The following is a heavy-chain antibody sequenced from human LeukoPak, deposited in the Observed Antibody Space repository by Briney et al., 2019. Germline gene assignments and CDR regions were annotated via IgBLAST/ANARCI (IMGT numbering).Heavy chain of an antibody. CDR1: GGTFSSYA. D-gene: IGHD2-2*02. V-gene: IGHV1-46*01. J-gene: IGHJ4*02. Sequence: GSSVEVSCKASGGTFSSYAISWVRQAPGQGLEWMGIINPSGGSTSYAQKFQGRVTMTRDTSTSTVYMELSSLRSEDTAVYYCARDYCSSTSCYIDYWGQGTLVTVSS. CDR2: INPSGGST. CDR3: ARDYCSSTSCYIDY.